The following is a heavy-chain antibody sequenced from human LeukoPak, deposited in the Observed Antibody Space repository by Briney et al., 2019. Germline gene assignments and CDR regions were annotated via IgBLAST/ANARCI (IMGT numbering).Heavy chain of an antibody. Sequence: GGSLRLSCAASGFTVSNNYMSWVRQAPGKGLEWVSVLYSGGGTYYADSVKGRFAISRDYSRNTLYLQMNSLRAEDTAVYYCVRGFGYCGGDCYSLLAWGQGTLVTVSS. J-gene: IGHJ5*02. CDR2: LYSGGGT. D-gene: IGHD2-21*01. V-gene: IGHV3-53*01. CDR3: VRGFGYCGGDCYSLLA. CDR1: GFTVSNNY.